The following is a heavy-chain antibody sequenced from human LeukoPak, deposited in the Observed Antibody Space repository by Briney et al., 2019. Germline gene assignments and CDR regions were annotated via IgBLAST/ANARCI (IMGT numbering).Heavy chain of an antibody. CDR1: GFTFSNYG. D-gene: IGHD5-12*01. V-gene: IGHV3-30*02. Sequence: PGGSLRLSCAASGFTFSNYGMHWVRQAPGKGLEWVAFIRYDGSNKYYADSVKGRFTISRDNSKNTLYLQMNSLRAEDTAVYYCAKFASGGYSGYDYGWGLDYWGQGTLVTVSS. CDR2: IRYDGSNK. CDR3: AKFASGGYSGYDYGWGLDY. J-gene: IGHJ4*02.